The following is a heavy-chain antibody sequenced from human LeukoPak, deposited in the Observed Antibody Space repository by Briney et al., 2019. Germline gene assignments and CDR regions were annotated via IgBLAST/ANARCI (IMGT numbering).Heavy chain of an antibody. Sequence: SETLSLICTVSGGSISSSSYYWGWIRQPPGKGLEWIGNIYYSGSTYYNPSLKSRVTISVDTSKNQFSLKLSSVTAADTAVYYCARDVDTAMVTFDGGAFDIWGQGTMVTVSS. V-gene: IGHV4-39*07. J-gene: IGHJ3*02. CDR2: IYYSGST. CDR3: ARDVDTAMVTFDGGAFDI. CDR1: GGSISSSSYY. D-gene: IGHD5-18*01.